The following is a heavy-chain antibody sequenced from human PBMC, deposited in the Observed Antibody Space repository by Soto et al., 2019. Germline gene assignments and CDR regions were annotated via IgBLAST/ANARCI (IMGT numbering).Heavy chain of an antibody. J-gene: IGHJ6*02. CDR3: ARDWRTNMVRGVTYYGMDV. D-gene: IGHD3-10*01. Sequence: QVQLVQAGAEVKKPGSSVKVSCKASGGTFSSYAISWVRQAPGQGLEWMGGIIPIFGTANYAQKFQGRVTITEDESTSTAYMELSSLRSEDTAVYYCARDWRTNMVRGVTYYGMDVWGQGTTVTVSS. V-gene: IGHV1-69*01. CDR1: GGTFSSYA. CDR2: IIPIFGTA.